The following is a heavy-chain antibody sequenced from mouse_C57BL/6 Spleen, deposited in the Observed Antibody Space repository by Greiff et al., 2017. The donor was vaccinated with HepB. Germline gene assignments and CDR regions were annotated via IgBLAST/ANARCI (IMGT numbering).Heavy chain of an antibody. CDR2: IDPSDSET. V-gene: IGHV1-52*01. CDR1: GYTFTSYW. Sequence: VQLQQSGAELVRPGSSVKLSCKASGYTFTSYWMHWVKQRPIQGLEWIGNIDPSDSETHYNKKFKDKATLTVDKSSSTAYMQLSSLTSEDSAVYYCARKVYYGSSYWYFDVWGTGTTVTVSS. J-gene: IGHJ1*03. CDR3: ARKVYYGSSYWYFDV. D-gene: IGHD1-1*01.